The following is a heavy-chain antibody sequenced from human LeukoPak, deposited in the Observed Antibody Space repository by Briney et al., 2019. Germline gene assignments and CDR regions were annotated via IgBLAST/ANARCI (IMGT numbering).Heavy chain of an antibody. CDR2: ISYDGSNK. Sequence: QTGGSLRLSCAASGFTFSSYGIHWVRQAPGKGMGWVEVISYDGSNKYYADSVKGRFTISRDDSKNPLYLQMNSLRAEDTAVYYCARDPSRTLDYWGQGTLVTVSS. D-gene: IGHD1-14*01. CDR1: GFTFSSYG. CDR3: ARDPSRTLDY. V-gene: IGHV3-33*01. J-gene: IGHJ4*02.